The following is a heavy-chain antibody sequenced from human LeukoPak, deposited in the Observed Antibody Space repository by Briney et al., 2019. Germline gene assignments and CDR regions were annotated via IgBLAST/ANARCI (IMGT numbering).Heavy chain of an antibody. CDR1: GFTFSSYW. Sequence: GGSLRLSCAASGFTFSSYWMHWVRQAPGKGLVWVSRINSDGTGTTYADSVRGRFTISRDNAKNTLYLQMNSLRAEDTAVYYCARDLVRGVIDYYYYGMDVWGQGTTVTVSS. D-gene: IGHD3-10*01. CDR2: INSDGTGT. CDR3: ARDLVRGVIDYYYYGMDV. V-gene: IGHV3-74*01. J-gene: IGHJ6*02.